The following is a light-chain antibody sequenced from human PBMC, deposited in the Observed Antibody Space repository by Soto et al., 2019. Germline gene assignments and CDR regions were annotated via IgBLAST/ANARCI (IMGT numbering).Light chain of an antibody. V-gene: IGKV3-20*01. CDR1: QSIDSRY. J-gene: IGKJ1*01. CDR2: GAS. CDR3: QQYGSFPWT. Sequence: EIVLTQSPDLLSLSPGERATLSCRASQSIDSRYLGWYQQKPGQTPRLLIYGASGRATGIPDRFSGSGSGTDFTLTISRLEPEDFAVYYCQQYGSFPWTFGQGTKVDFK.